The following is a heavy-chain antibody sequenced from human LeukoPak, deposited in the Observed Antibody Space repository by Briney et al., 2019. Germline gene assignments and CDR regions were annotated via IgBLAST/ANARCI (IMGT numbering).Heavy chain of an antibody. CDR1: GFTFSSYG. V-gene: IGHV3-30*02. J-gene: IGHJ6*03. Sequence: GGSLRLSCAASGFTFSSYGMHWVRQAPGKGLEWVAFIRYDGSNKYYADSVKGRFTISRDNSKNTLYLQMNSLRAEDTAVYYCAKGYSSSQRVYMDVWGKGTTVTVSS. CDR3: AKGYSSSQRVYMDV. CDR2: IRYDGSNK. D-gene: IGHD6-13*01.